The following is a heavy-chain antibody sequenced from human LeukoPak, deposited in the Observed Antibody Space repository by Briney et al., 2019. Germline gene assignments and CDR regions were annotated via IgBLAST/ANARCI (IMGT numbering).Heavy chain of an antibody. CDR3: AREVVIMEAFDI. J-gene: IGHJ3*02. Sequence: ASVKVSCKASGYTFTSYDFNWVRQAPGQGLEWMGWISAYNGNTNYAQKLQGRVTMTTDTSTSTAYMELRSLRSDDTAVYYCAREVVIMEAFDIWGQGTMVTVSS. CDR2: ISAYNGNT. D-gene: IGHD3-3*01. V-gene: IGHV1-18*01. CDR1: GYTFTSYD.